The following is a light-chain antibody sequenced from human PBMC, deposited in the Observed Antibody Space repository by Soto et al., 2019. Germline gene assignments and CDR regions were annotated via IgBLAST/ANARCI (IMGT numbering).Light chain of an antibody. CDR1: SSDVGGYNY. V-gene: IGLV2-8*01. CDR2: EVS. CDR3: SSYAGSSVV. Sequence: QSVLTQPPSASGSPGQSVTISCTGTSSDVGGYNYVSWYQQHPGKAPKLMIYEVSKRPSGVPDRFSGSKSGNTASLTVSGLQAEYEADYYCSSYAGSSVVFGGGTKVTVL. J-gene: IGLJ2*01.